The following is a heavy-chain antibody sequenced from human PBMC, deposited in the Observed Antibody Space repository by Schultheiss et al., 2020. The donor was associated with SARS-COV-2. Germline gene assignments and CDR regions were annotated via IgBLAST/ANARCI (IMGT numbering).Heavy chain of an antibody. D-gene: IGHD2-21*01. J-gene: IGHJ4*02. CDR3: ASSYCGGECYQTPYHFDY. CDR1: GFSFSKYS. CDR2: ISSTSSYI. Sequence: GGSLRLSCAASGFSFSKYSMNWVRQAPGKGLEWVSSISSTSSYIYYADSVKGRFTISRDNAKSSLYLQMNSLRAEDTAVYYCASSYCGGECYQTPYHFDYWGQGTLVTVSS. V-gene: IGHV3-21*01.